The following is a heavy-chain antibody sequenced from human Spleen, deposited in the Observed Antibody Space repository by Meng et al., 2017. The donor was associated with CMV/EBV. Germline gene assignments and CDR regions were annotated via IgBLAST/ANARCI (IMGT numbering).Heavy chain of an antibody. CDR3: ARGYCSSANCLGGY. CDR1: GFRFSNYV. D-gene: IGHD2-2*01. V-gene: IGHV3-30*04. J-gene: IGHJ4*02. Sequence: ASGFRFSNYVMHWVRQAPGKGLEWMGVIPYDGNNKYYADSVKGRFTISRDNSKNTLYLQMNSLRAEDTALYYCARGYCSSANCLGGYWGQGTLVTVSS. CDR2: IPYDGNNK.